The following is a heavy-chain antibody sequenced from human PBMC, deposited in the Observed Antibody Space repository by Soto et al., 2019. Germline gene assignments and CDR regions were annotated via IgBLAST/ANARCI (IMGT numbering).Heavy chain of an antibody. CDR3: AKDATGSGYDLDWFDP. D-gene: IGHD5-12*01. Sequence: GGSLRLSCAASGFTFSSYGMHWVRQAPGKGLEWVAVISYDGSNKYYADSVKGRFTISRDNSKNTLYLQMNSLRAEDTAVYYCAKDATGSGYDLDWFDPWGQGTLVTVSS. CDR1: GFTFSSYG. CDR2: ISYDGSNK. J-gene: IGHJ5*02. V-gene: IGHV3-30*18.